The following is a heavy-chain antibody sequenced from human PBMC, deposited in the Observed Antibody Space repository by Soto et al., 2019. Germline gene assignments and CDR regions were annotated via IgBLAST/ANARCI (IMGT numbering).Heavy chain of an antibody. CDR3: AREVGVVTAPNYYYGMDV. CDR1: GGTFSSYA. CDR2: IIPIFGTA. D-gene: IGHD3-3*01. J-gene: IGHJ6*04. V-gene: IGHV1-69*13. Sequence: SVKVSCKASGGTFSSYAISWVRQAPGQGLEWMGGIIPIFGTANYAQKFQGRVTITADESTSTAYMELSSLRSEDTAVYYCAREVGVVTAPNYYYGMDVWGEGTTVTVPS.